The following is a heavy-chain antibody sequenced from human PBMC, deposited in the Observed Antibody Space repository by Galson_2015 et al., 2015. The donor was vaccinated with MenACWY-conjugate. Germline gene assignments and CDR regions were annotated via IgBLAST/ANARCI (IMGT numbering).Heavy chain of an antibody. V-gene: IGHV3-74*01. J-gene: IGHJ4*02. D-gene: IGHD1-7*01. CDR1: GFNFNIYW. CDR2: INSDVVST. Sequence: SLRLSCAASGFNFNIYWMHWVRQAPGKGLMWVSHINSDVVSTSYADSVKGRFSISRDNAKNTLYLQMNSLRADDTAVYFCAHLTDGNYPRYWGQGTLVTVSS. CDR3: AHLTDGNYPRY.